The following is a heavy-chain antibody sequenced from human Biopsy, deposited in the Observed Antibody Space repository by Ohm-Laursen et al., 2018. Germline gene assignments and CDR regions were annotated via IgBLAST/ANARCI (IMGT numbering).Heavy chain of an antibody. CDR3: ATDPYGSINY. V-gene: IGHV3-74*01. D-gene: IGHD3-10*01. J-gene: IGHJ4*02. CDR1: GFIFSSAC. Sequence: SLRLSCAASGFIFSSACMHWVRQAPGKGLVWVSCIRSDGSTTYADSVKGRFTISRDNAKNTAYLQMNSLRADDTALYYCATDPYGSINYWGQGTLVTVSS. CDR2: IRSDGST.